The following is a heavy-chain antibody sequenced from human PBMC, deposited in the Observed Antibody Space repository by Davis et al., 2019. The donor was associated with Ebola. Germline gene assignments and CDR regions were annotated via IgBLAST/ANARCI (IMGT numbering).Heavy chain of an antibody. D-gene: IGHD3-3*01. CDR2: ISGTGGNT. CDR1: GFTFSSYA. V-gene: IGHV3-23*01. CDR3: AKSGLSFGVVKYHYGMDV. J-gene: IGHJ6*04. Sequence: GGSLRLSCAASGFTFSSYAMSWVRQAPGKGLEWVSSISGTGGNTYYSDSEKGRFTISRDNSKNTLYLQMNSLRAEDTAVYYCAKSGLSFGVVKYHYGMDVWGKGTTVTVSS.